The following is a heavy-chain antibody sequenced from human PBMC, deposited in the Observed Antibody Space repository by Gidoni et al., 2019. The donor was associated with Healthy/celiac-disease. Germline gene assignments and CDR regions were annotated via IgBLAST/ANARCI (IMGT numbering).Heavy chain of an antibody. CDR3: ARGPYGGLFDY. Sequence: QVQLQQWGAGLLKPSETLSLTCAVYGGSFSGYYWSWIRQPPGKGPEWIGEINHSGSTNYNPSLKSRVTISVDTSKNQFSLKLSSVTAADTAVYYCARGPYGGLFDYWGQGTLVTVSS. D-gene: IGHD4-17*01. CDR1: GGSFSGYY. CDR2: INHSGST. V-gene: IGHV4-34*01. J-gene: IGHJ4*02.